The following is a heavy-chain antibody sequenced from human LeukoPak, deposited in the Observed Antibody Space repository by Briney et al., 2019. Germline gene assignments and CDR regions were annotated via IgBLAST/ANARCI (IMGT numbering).Heavy chain of an antibody. CDR3: ARHTAGGATTPYYYGMDV. D-gene: IGHD1-26*01. V-gene: IGHV4-34*01. CDR2: INHSGST. Sequence: SETLSLTCAVYGGSFSGYYWSWIRQPPGKGLEWIGEINHSGSTNYNPSLKSRVTISVDTSKNQFSLKLSSVTAADTAVYYCARHTAGGATTPYYYGMDVWGQGTTVTVSS. CDR1: GGSFSGYY. J-gene: IGHJ6*02.